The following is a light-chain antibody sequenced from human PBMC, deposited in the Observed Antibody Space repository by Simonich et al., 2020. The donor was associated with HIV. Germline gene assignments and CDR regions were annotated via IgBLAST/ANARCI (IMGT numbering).Light chain of an antibody. Sequence: SYELTQPPSVSVSPGQTARITCSGDPLPKQYAYWYQQTPGQAPVMVKYKDSERPSGIPERFSGSSSGTTVTLTISGVQAEDEADYYCQSADSSGTYVVFGGGTKLTVL. J-gene: IGLJ2*01. CDR3: QSADSSGTYVV. CDR2: KDS. CDR1: PLPKQY. V-gene: IGLV3-25*03.